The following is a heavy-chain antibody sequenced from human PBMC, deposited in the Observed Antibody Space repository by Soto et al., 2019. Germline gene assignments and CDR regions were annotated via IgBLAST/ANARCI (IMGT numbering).Heavy chain of an antibody. V-gene: IGHV4-34*01. CDR2: INHSGST. J-gene: IGHJ6*02. CDR3: ARDTPYCTNGVCYTYYYYGMDV. CDR1: GGSFSGYY. D-gene: IGHD2-8*01. Sequence: SETLSLTCAVYGGSFSGYYWSWIRQPPGKGLEWIGEINHSGSTNYNPSLKSRVTISVDTSKNQFSLKLSSVSAAATAVYYCARDTPYCTNGVCYTYYYYGMDVWGQGTTVTVSS.